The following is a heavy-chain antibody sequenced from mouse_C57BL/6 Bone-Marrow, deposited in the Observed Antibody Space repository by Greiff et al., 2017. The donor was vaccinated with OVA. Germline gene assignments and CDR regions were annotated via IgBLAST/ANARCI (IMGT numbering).Heavy chain of an antibody. CDR3: AREDNWDWFAY. Sequence: EVQVVESGGGLVQPGGSLKLSCAASGFTFSDYYMYWVRQTPEKRLEWVAYISNGGGSTYYPDTVKGRFTISRDNAKNTLYLQMSRLKSEDTAMYYCAREDNWDWFAYWGQGTLVTVSA. V-gene: IGHV5-12*01. CDR1: GFTFSDYY. J-gene: IGHJ3*01. CDR2: ISNGGGST. D-gene: IGHD4-1*02.